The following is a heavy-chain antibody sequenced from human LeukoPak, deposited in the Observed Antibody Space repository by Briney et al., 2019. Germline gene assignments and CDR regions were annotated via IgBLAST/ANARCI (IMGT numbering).Heavy chain of an antibody. CDR1: GGSISSYY. D-gene: IGHD6-19*01. V-gene: IGHV4-4*07. Sequence: SKTLSLTCTVSGGSISSYYWSWIRQPAGKGLEWIGRIYTSGSTNYNPSRKSRVTMSVDTAKNQFSLKLSSVTAADTAVYYCARAGYSSGWVEDYWGQGTLVTVSS. CDR2: IYTSGST. CDR3: ARAGYSSGWVEDY. J-gene: IGHJ4*02.